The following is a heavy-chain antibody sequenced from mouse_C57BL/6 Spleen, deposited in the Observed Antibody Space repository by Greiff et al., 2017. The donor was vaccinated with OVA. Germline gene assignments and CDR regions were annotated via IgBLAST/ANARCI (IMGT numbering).Heavy chain of an antibody. Sequence: QVTLKECGPGILQSSQTLSLTCSFSGFSLSTSGMGVSWIRQPSGKGLEWLAHIYWDDDKRYNPSLKSRLTISKDTSRNQVFLKITSVDTADTATYYCARSYGNYVNYYAMDYWGQGTSVTVSS. CDR2: IYWDDDK. CDR1: GFSLSTSGMG. J-gene: IGHJ4*01. D-gene: IGHD2-1*01. CDR3: ARSYGNYVNYYAMDY. V-gene: IGHV8-12*01.